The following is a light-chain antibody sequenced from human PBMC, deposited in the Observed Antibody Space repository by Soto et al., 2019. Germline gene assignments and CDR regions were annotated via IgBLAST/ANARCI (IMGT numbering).Light chain of an antibody. Sequence: EVVITQSASTLSVSPGERATLSFRASQSVSSNLAWYQQRPGQAPGLLIYGASTRATGIPARFSGSGSGTEFTLTISSLQSEDFAVYYCQQYNNWRTFGQGTKVDIK. CDR1: QSVSSN. J-gene: IGKJ1*01. CDR3: QQYNNWRT. V-gene: IGKV3-15*01. CDR2: GAS.